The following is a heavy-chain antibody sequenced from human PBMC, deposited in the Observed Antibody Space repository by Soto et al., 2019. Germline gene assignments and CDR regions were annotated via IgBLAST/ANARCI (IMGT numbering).Heavy chain of an antibody. CDR3: AKSVYNWNDGFFDY. CDR2: ISYDGVNK. Sequence: QVQLVESGGGVVQPGRSLRLSCAASGFTFSTYGMHWVRQAPGKGLEWVAVISYDGVNKYYADSVKGRFTISRDNSKNTLYLQMNSLSAEDTAGYYCAKSVYNWNDGFFDYWGQGTLVTVSS. V-gene: IGHV3-30*18. D-gene: IGHD1-1*01. CDR1: GFTFSTYG. J-gene: IGHJ4*02.